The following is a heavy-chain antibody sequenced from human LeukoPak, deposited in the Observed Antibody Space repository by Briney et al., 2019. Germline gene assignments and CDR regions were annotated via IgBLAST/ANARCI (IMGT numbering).Heavy chain of an antibody. Sequence: PSETLSLTCTVYSESFSGYYWSWIRQSPGMGLEWIGEIYESGGTTYNPSLKSRVTISIDTSKNQFALTLTSVTAADTAVYYCARISAAGCFDHWGQGTLVTVSS. CDR1: SESFSGYY. J-gene: IGHJ4*02. CDR2: IYESGGT. CDR3: ARISAAGCFDH. D-gene: IGHD6-13*01. V-gene: IGHV4-34*01.